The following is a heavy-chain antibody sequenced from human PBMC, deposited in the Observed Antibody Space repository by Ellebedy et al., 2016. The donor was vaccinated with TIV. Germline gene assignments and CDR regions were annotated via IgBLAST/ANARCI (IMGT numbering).Heavy chain of an antibody. Sequence: ASVKVSXXASGFTFSTYGISWVRQATGQGLEWMGWMNPNSGNTGYAQKFQGRVTMTRNTSISTAYMELSSLRSEDTAVYYCARGWPYFYGSGINDWGQGTLVTVSS. CDR3: ARGWPYFYGSGIND. CDR2: MNPNSGNT. D-gene: IGHD3-10*01. J-gene: IGHJ4*02. CDR1: GFTFSTYG. V-gene: IGHV1-8*02.